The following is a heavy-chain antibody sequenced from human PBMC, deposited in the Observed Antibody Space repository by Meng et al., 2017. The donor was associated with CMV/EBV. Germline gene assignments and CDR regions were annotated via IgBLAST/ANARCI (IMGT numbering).Heavy chain of an antibody. J-gene: IGHJ4*02. Sequence: TVSGGSISSGGYSWSWIRQHPGKGLEWIGYIYYSGSTYYNPSLKSRVTISVDTSKNQFSLKLSSVTAADTAVYYCARSGDGYNSMDYWGQGTLVTVSS. CDR3: ARSGDGYNSMDY. CDR1: GGSISSGGYS. V-gene: IGHV4-31*03. D-gene: IGHD5-24*01. CDR2: IYYSGST.